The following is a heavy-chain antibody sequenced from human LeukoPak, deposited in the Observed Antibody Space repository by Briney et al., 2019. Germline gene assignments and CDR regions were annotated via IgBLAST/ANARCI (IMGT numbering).Heavy chain of an antibody. D-gene: IGHD5-12*01. J-gene: IGHJ4*03. CDR2: ISYDGSNQ. CDR3: ARDLRNSGYVDY. V-gene: IGHV3-30*03. CDR1: GFTFSCYG. Sequence: GGSLRLSCAASGFTFSCYGIHWVRQAPGKGLEWVAVISYDGSNQYYAESVKGRFTISRDNSKNTLYLQMNSLRAEDTAVYYCARDLRNSGYVDYWGQGTTVTVSS.